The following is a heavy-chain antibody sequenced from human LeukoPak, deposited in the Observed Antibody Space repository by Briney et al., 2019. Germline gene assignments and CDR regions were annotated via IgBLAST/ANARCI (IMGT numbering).Heavy chain of an antibody. CDR3: ARGNFDWPSGMDV. J-gene: IGHJ6*02. Sequence: GGSLRLSCAASGFTFSTYGMHWVRQAPGKGLEWVAVIWYDGSNKYYADSVKGRFTISRDSSKNTLYLQMNSLRAEDTAVYYCARGNFDWPSGMDVWGQGTTVTVSS. V-gene: IGHV3-33*01. D-gene: IGHD3-9*01. CDR1: GFTFSTYG. CDR2: IWYDGSNK.